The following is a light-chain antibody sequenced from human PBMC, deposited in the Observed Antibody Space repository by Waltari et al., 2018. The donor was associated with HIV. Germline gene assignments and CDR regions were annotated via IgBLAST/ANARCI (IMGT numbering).Light chain of an antibody. J-gene: IGLJ3*02. CDR3: AAWDDILSGWV. Sequence: QSVLTQPPSASGAPGQRGTIACSGSSDNSGNTGYGYQQLQGTAPKVLIYRDNQRPSGVPDRFSGSRSGTSASLDVSGLRSEDEANYICAAWDDILSGWVFGGGTKLTVL. CDR1: SDNSGNT. V-gene: IGLV1-47*01. CDR2: RDN.